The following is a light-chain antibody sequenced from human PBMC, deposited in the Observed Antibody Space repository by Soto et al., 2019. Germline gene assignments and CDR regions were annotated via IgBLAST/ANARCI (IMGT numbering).Light chain of an antibody. CDR3: QHATTFPIT. J-gene: IGKJ5*01. V-gene: IGKV1-12*01. CDR1: QGIRTW. Sequence: QMTQSPSSVSAYVGDRVTITSRASQGIRTWLAWYQQKPGKAPKILIYGASTLQSGVPSRFSGSGSGTYFTLTISSLQPEDSATYYCQHATTFPITFGQGTRLEIK. CDR2: GAS.